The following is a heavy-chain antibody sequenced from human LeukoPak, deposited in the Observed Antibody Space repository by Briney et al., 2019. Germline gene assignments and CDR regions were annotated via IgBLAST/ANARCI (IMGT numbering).Heavy chain of an antibody. D-gene: IGHD2-21*02. CDR3: ARDPNGDCIGASDM. CDR1: GFTFSAYA. V-gene: IGHV3-23*01. J-gene: IGHJ3*02. Sequence: GGSLRLSCTASGFTFSAYAMMWVRQAPGKGPEWVSAIRGGGGSAFYADSVKGRFTISRDNSKYTLFLQMNSLRAEDTAVYYCARDPNGDCIGASDMWGPGTMVTVSS. CDR2: IRGGGGSA.